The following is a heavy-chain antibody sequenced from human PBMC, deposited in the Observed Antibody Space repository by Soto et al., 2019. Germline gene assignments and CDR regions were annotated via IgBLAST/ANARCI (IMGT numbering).Heavy chain of an antibody. CDR2: TGGGGVST. V-gene: IGHV3-23*01. D-gene: IGHD2-15*01. Sequence: EVQLLESGGGLVGPGGSLRLSCAASGFTFRSYAMTWVRQAPGKGLEWVSYTGGGGVSTYYADSVKGRFTSSRDDSKNTLYLQMNSLRAEDTALYYCAKIVGGGSHHDAFDIWGQGTMVTVSS. J-gene: IGHJ3*02. CDR1: GFTFRSYA. CDR3: AKIVGGGSHHDAFDI.